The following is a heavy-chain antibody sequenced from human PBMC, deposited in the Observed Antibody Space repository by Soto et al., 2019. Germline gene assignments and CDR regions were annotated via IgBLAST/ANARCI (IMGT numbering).Heavy chain of an antibody. CDR3: AKDLTRQLAYWLDP. Sequence: ASVKVSCKASGFSFTGYYIHWLRQAPGQGLEWMGWINAHSGGTEYAQKFQGRVTLTRDTSIATAYLTLTSLTSDDTALYYCAKDLTRQLAYWLDPWGQGTQVTVSA. J-gene: IGHJ5*02. CDR1: GFSFTGYY. V-gene: IGHV1-2*02. D-gene: IGHD6-6*01. CDR2: INAHSGGT.